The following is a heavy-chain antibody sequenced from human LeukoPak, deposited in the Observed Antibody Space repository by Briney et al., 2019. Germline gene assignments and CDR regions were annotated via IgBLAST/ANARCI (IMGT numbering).Heavy chain of an antibody. Sequence: PGGSLRLSCAASGFTFSSYAMNWVRQAPGKGLEWVSSISSSSSYIYYADSVKGRFTISRENAKNSLYLQMNSLRAGDTAVYYCARDGSSGSIDYWGQGTLVTVSS. V-gene: IGHV3-21*01. D-gene: IGHD2-15*01. J-gene: IGHJ4*02. CDR1: GFTFSSYA. CDR2: ISSSSSYI. CDR3: ARDGSSGSIDY.